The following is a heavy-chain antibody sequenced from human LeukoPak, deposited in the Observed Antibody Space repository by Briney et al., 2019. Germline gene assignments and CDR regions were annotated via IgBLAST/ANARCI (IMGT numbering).Heavy chain of an antibody. Sequence: GGSLRLSCAASGFTFSNYWMSWVRQAPGRGLEWVANIKQDGSEKYYVDSVKGRFTISRDNAKNSLYLQMNSLRAEDTAVYYCARDRWGYSYGGDWGQRTLVTVSS. D-gene: IGHD5-18*01. CDR2: IKQDGSEK. CDR3: ARDRWGYSYGGD. J-gene: IGHJ4*02. V-gene: IGHV3-7*01. CDR1: GFTFSNYW.